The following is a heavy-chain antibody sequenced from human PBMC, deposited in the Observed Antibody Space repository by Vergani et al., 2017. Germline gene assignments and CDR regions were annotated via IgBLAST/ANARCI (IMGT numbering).Heavy chain of an antibody. Sequence: VQLVESGGGLVQPGGSLRLSCSASGFTFSSYAMHWVRQAPGKGLEYVSAISSNGGSTYYADSVKGRFTISRDNSKNTLYLQMNSLRAEDTAVYYCARPLFLEGGFDYWGQGTLVTVSS. D-gene: IGHD2/OR15-2a*01. V-gene: IGHV3-64*04. CDR2: ISSNGGST. CDR1: GFTFSSYA. J-gene: IGHJ4*02. CDR3: ARPLFLEGGFDY.